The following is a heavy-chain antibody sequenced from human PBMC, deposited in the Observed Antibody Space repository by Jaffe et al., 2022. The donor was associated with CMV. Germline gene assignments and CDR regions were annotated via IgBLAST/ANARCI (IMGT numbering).Heavy chain of an antibody. D-gene: IGHD6-19*01. CDR3: ARVPVYSSAWHFFDY. V-gene: IGHV3-66*01. CDR1: GFTVTSNH. CDR2: IYGAGRT. J-gene: IGHJ4*02. Sequence: EVQLVASGGGLVQPGGSLRLSCAVSGFTVTSNHMSWVRQAPGKGLEWVSIIYGAGRTNYADSVKGRFTISRDNSKNTLYLQMNSLRADDTAVYYCARVPVYSSAWHFFDYWGQGTLVTVSS.